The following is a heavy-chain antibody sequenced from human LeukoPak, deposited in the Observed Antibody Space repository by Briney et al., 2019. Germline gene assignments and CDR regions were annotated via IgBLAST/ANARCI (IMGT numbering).Heavy chain of an antibody. CDR3: ARSCGSTSCSDGDWFDP. J-gene: IGHJ5*02. CDR2: IHYSGGT. CDR1: GGSISSSNYY. Sequence: SETLSLTCTVSGGSISSSNYYWGWIRQPPGKGLEWIASIHYSGGTYFNPSLKSRVTVSVDTSKNEFSLKLSSVTAADTAVYYCARSCGSTSCSDGDWFDPWGQGTLVTVSS. V-gene: IGHV4-39*01. D-gene: IGHD2-2*01.